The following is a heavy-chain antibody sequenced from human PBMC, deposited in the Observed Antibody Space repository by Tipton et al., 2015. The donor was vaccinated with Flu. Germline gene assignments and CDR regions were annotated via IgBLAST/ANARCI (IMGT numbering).Heavy chain of an antibody. D-gene: IGHD3-16*01. CDR1: GDTMDHYY. CDR3: ARDLGGSDLYGTDV. V-gene: IGHV4-4*07. Sequence: TLSLTCNVFGDTMDHYYWTWVRQSVAKGLEWIGRVYGSESTNFNSPSFKSRVTLSVDTSKNQVSLTLTSVTAADTAVYYCARDLGGSDLYGTDVWGQGITVIVSS. CDR2: VYGSEST. J-gene: IGHJ6*02.